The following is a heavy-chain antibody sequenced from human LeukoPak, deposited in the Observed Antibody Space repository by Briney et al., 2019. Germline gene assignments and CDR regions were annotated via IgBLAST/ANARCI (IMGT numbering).Heavy chain of an antibody. Sequence: GGSLRLSCAASGFTFSSYSMNWVRQAPGKGLEWVSSISSSSSYIYYADSVKGRFTISRDNAKNSLYLQMNSLRAEDTAVYYCASFAAMDPTVPPDAFDIWGQGTMVTVSS. CDR1: GFTFSSYS. CDR3: ASFAAMDPTVPPDAFDI. CDR2: ISSSSSYI. D-gene: IGHD5-18*01. V-gene: IGHV3-21*01. J-gene: IGHJ3*02.